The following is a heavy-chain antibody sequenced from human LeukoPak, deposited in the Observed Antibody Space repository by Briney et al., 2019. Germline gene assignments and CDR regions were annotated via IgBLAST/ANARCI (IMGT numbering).Heavy chain of an antibody. CDR2: INPSGGST. CDR1: GYTFTSYY. V-gene: IGHV1-46*01. CDR3: AREIGYSYGPFAKYYFDY. Sequence: ASVKVSCKASGYTFTSYYMHWVRQAPGQGLEWMGIINPSGGSTSYAQKFQGRVTITADKSTSTAYMELSSLRSEDTAVYYCAREIGYSYGPFAKYYFDYWGQGTLVTVSS. D-gene: IGHD5-18*01. J-gene: IGHJ4*02.